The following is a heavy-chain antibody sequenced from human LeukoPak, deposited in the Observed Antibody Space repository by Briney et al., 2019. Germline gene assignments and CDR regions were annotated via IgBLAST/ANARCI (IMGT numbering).Heavy chain of an antibody. CDR1: GGTFSSYA. CDR3: ARGDPVTTYYYYGMDV. D-gene: IGHD4-17*01. J-gene: IGHJ6*02. CDR2: IIPIFGTA. V-gene: IGHV1-69*13. Sequence: ASVTVSCKASGGTFSSYAISWVRQAPGQGLEWMGGIIPIFGTANYAQKFQGRVTVTADESTSTAYMELSSLRSEDTAVYYCARGDPVTTYYYYGMDVWGQGTTVTVSS.